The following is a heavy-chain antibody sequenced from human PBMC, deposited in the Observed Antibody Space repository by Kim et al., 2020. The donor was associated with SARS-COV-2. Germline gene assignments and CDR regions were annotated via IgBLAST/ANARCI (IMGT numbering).Heavy chain of an antibody. CDR3: AREVKYGSGSYRDGMDV. V-gene: IGHV4-61*01. CDR1: GGSVNRDHYY. D-gene: IGHD3-10*01. Sequence: SETLSLTCTVSGGSVNRDHYYWTWIRQPPGKGLEWIGDVYYTGSTNYNPSLKSRVTISVDTSNNQFSLRLTSVIAADTAVYYCAREVKYGSGSYRDGMDVWGQGTMVTVSS. CDR2: VYYTGST. J-gene: IGHJ6*02.